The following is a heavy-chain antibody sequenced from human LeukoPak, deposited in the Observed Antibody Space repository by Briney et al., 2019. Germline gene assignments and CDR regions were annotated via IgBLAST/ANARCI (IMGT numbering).Heavy chain of an antibody. V-gene: IGHV3-23*01. Sequence: GGSLTLSCAASGFTFSSYAISWVRQAPGKGLEWVSAISGSCGSTYYADSVKGRFTISRDNSKNTLYLQMNSLRAEDTAVYYCARSSLEEYYFDYWGQGTLVTVSS. CDR3: ARSSLEEYYFDY. J-gene: IGHJ4*02. D-gene: IGHD3-16*01. CDR1: GFTFSSYA. CDR2: ISGSCGST.